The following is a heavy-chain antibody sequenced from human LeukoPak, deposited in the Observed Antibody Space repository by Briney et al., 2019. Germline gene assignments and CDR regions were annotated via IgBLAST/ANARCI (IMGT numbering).Heavy chain of an antibody. CDR3: ARGSYDFWSGYYPNDY. V-gene: IGHV3-11*01. D-gene: IGHD3-3*01. J-gene: IGHJ4*02. Sequence: PGGSLRLSCAASGFTFSDYYMSWIRQAPGKGLEWVSHISSSGSTIYYADSVKGRFTISRDNAKNSLYLQMNSLRAEDTAVYYCARGSYDFWSGYYPNDYWGQGTLVTVSS. CDR2: ISSSGSTI. CDR1: GFTFSDYY.